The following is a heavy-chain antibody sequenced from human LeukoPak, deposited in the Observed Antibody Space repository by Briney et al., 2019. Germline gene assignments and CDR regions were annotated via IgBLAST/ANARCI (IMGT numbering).Heavy chain of an antibody. Sequence: GGSLRLSCAASGFTFSSYGMQWVRQAPGKGLEWVAVISYDGSNKYFADSVKGRFTISRDNSKNTLYLQMNSLRAEDTAVYYCAKDYDSSGWAAFDIWGQGTMVTVSS. CDR1: GFTFSSYG. CDR3: AKDYDSSGWAAFDI. V-gene: IGHV3-30*18. J-gene: IGHJ3*02. D-gene: IGHD3-22*01. CDR2: ISYDGSNK.